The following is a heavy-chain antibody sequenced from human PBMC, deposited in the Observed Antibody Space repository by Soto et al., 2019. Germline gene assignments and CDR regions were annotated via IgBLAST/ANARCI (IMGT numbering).Heavy chain of an antibody. Sequence: PSETLSLTCAVYGSSFSGYYWIWIRQPPGKGLEWIGEINHSGSTNHNPSLKSRLTISVDTSKNQFSLILSSVTAADTALYYCVACDYGAYPRYWGQGTLVTVSS. CDR1: GSSFSGYY. D-gene: IGHD4-17*01. CDR2: INHSGST. CDR3: VACDYGAYPRY. V-gene: IGHV4-34*01. J-gene: IGHJ4*02.